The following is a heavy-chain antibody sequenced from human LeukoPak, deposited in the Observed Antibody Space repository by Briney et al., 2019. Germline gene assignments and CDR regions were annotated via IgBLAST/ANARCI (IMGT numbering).Heavy chain of an antibody. CDR3: AKDAQRGFDYSNSLEY. CDR1: GFTYSHYG. V-gene: IGHV3-33*06. CDR2: IWSDGTEK. D-gene: IGHD4-11*01. Sequence: GGFLRLSCAASGFTYSHYGMHWVRQAPGKGLEWVAVIWSDGTEKYYGDAVKGRFTISRDNSRNTLYLQMNSLRGEDTAVYYCAKDAQRGFDYSNSLEYWGQGTLVTVSS. J-gene: IGHJ4*02.